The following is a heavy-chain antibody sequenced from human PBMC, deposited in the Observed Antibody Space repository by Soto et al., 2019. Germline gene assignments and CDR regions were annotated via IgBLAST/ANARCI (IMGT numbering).Heavy chain of an antibody. CDR3: VTGYLKGEV. CDR1: GFTFSTYA. D-gene: IGHD1-1*01. Sequence: EVQLLESGGGLVQPGGSLRLSCAASGFTFSTYAMNWVRQAPGNGWEWVSAISGSGGSIHYADSVKGRFTISRDHSQNTLYLQMNSVRDADTAVYHCVTGYLKGEVWGPGTTVTVSS. V-gene: IGHV3-23*01. CDR2: ISGSGGSI. J-gene: IGHJ6*02.